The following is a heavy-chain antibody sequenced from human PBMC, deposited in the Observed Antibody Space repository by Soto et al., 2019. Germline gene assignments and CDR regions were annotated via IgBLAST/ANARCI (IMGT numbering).Heavy chain of an antibody. J-gene: IGHJ4*02. V-gene: IGHV4-61*01. Sequence: PSGTLSLTCSVSGGSVSNKTYYWSWIRQPPGKRLEWIGYVYYSGTTNYNPSLKRRATLSVDLSTNQFSLRLSSVTTADTALSSCERTTGVPNTLRSRYFFDYWGQGTLVTVSS. D-gene: IGHD4-17*01. CDR3: ERTTGVPNTLRSRYFFDY. CDR2: VYYSGTT. CDR1: GGSVSNKTYY.